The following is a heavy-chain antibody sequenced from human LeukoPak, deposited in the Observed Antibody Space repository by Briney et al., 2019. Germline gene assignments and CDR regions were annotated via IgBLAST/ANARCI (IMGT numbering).Heavy chain of an antibody. D-gene: IGHD6-13*01. V-gene: IGHV4-34*01. CDR2: INHSGST. CDR3: ARGLAAAASPRRAFDI. J-gene: IGHJ3*02. CDR1: GGSFSGYY. Sequence: KPSETLSLTCAVYGGSFSGYYWSWIRQPPGKGLEWIGEINHSGSTNYNPSLKSRATISVDTSKNQFSLKLSSVTAADTAVYYCARGLAAAASPRRAFDIWGQGTMVTVSS.